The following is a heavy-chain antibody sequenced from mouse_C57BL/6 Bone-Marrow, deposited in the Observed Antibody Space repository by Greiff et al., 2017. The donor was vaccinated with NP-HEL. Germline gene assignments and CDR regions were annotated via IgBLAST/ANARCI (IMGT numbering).Heavy chain of an antibody. J-gene: IGHJ3*01. V-gene: IGHV1-69*01. CDR1: GYTFTSYW. CDR3: AREGYYYGFAY. Sequence: VQLQQPGAELVMPGASVKLSCKASGYTFTSYWMHWVKQRPGQGLEWIGEIDPSDSYTNYNQKFKGKSTLTVDKSSSTAYMQRSSLTSEDSAVYYCAREGYYYGFAYWGQGTLVTVSA. CDR2: IDPSDSYT. D-gene: IGHD1-1*01.